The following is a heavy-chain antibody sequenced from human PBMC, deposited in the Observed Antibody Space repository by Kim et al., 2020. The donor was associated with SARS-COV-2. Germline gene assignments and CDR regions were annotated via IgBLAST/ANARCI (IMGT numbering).Heavy chain of an antibody. Sequence: GGSLRLSCAASGFTFNNYGINWVRQAPGKGLEWVAVISHDGSDKYYADSVKGRFTISRDNSKNTLYLQMNSLRAEDTAVYYCARSAGGLGSYYRFYYFYYGMDVWGQGTTVTVSS. V-gene: IGHV3-33*05. J-gene: IGHJ6*02. CDR3: ARSAGGLGSYYRFYYFYYGMDV. CDR2: ISHDGSDK. D-gene: IGHD3-10*01. CDR1: GFTFNNYG.